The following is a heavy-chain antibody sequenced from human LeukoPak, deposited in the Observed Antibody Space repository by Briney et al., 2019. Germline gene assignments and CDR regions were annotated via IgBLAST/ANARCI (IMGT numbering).Heavy chain of an antibody. CDR2: IYYSGST. J-gene: IGHJ4*02. Sequence: SETLSLTCTVSGGSISSGGYYWSWIRQHPGKGLEWIGYIYYSGSTYYNPSLKSRVTISVDTSKNQFSLKLSSVTAADTAVYYCARVEGYGGYGHHRFDYWGQGTLVTVSS. D-gene: IGHD5-12*01. V-gene: IGHV4-31*03. CDR3: ARVEGYGGYGHHRFDY. CDR1: GGSISSGGYY.